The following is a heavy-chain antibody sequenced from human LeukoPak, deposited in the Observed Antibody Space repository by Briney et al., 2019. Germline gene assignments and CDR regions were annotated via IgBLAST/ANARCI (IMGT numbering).Heavy chain of an antibody. D-gene: IGHD3-10*01. V-gene: IGHV3-48*03. CDR2: ITSSDSVI. CDR1: GFTFSSYE. Sequence: GGSLRLSCAVSGFTFSSYEMNWVRQAPGKGLEWVSYITSSDSVIYYADPVKGRFTISRDNAKNSLYLQMNSLRAEDTAVYYCARVGVDGSGTYGDYWGQGTLVTVSS. CDR3: ARVGVDGSGTYGDY. J-gene: IGHJ4*02.